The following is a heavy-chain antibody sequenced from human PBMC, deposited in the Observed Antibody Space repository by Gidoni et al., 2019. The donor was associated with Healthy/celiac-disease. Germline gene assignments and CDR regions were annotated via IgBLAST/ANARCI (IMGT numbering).Heavy chain of an antibody. CDR3: ARDLRITMVRGAL. D-gene: IGHD3-10*01. J-gene: IGHJ4*02. V-gene: IGHV3-21*01. CDR1: GFTFSSYS. Sequence: EVQLVESGGGLVTPGGSLRLSCAASGFTFSSYSMNWVRQAPGKGLEWVSSISSSSSYIYYADSVKGRFTISRDNAKNSLYLQMNSLRAEDTAVYYCARDLRITMVRGALWGQGTLVTVSS. CDR2: ISSSSSYI.